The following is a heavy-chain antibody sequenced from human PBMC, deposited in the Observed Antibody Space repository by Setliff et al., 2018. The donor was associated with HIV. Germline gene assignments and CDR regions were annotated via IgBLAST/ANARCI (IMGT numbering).Heavy chain of an antibody. J-gene: IGHJ4*02. CDR3: ARHAVVGATPYYFDY. CDR1: GGSVNDFY. V-gene: IGHV4-59*05. D-gene: IGHD1-26*01. Sequence: SETLSLTCTVSGGSVNDFYCNWIRQPPGKGPEWIGSIYDSGSTHYNPSLKSRVTISVDTSKTQFSLKLSSVTAADTAIYYCARHAVVGATPYYFDYWGQGTLVTVSS. CDR2: IYDSGST.